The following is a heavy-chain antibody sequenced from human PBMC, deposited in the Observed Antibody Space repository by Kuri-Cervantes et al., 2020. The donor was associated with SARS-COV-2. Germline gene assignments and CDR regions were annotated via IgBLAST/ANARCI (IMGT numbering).Heavy chain of an antibody. CDR2: IYYTGST. Sequence: SETLSLTCTVSGGSISSSSSYFWGWIRQPPGSGLEFIGNIYYTGSTYYNPSLQSRVTISVDTSKKQFSLKLRSVTAADTAIYYCARRRGAITGPGDYFDYWGQGALVTVSS. D-gene: IGHD1-1*01. V-gene: IGHV4-39*01. CDR1: GGSISSSSSYF. CDR3: ARRRGAITGPGDYFDY. J-gene: IGHJ4*02.